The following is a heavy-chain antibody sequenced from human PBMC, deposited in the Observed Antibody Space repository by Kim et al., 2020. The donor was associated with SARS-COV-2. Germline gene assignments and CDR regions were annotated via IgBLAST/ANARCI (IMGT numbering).Heavy chain of an antibody. J-gene: IGHJ4*02. V-gene: IGHV4-39*01. CDR3: ARLPHDSSVYVDY. CDR1: GDSISNSFNY. D-gene: IGHD3-22*01. Sequence: SETLSLTCTVSGDSISNSFNYWGWIRQPPGKGLEWIGSVYHSGSTYDSPSLKSRVTVSVDTSKNQFSLKLTSVTAADMAVYFCARLPHDSSVYVDYWGQGRLVTVSS. CDR2: VYHSGST.